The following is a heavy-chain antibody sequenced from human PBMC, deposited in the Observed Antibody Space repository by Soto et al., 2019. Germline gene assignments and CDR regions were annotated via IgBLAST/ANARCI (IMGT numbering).Heavy chain of an antibody. D-gene: IGHD2-15*01. CDR1: GFTVSSNY. Sequence: EVQLVESGGGLIQPGGSLRLSCAASGFTVSSNYMSWVRQAPGKGLEWVSVIYSGGSTYYADSVKGRFTISRDNSKNTLYLQMNSLRAEDTAVYYCARSGHYCSGGSCLGGDYWGQGTLVTVSS. CDR2: IYSGGST. V-gene: IGHV3-53*01. CDR3: ARSGHYCSGGSCLGGDY. J-gene: IGHJ4*02.